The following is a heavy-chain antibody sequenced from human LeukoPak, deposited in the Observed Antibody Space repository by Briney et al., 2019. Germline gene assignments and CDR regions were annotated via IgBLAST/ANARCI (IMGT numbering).Heavy chain of an antibody. CDR3: ARMSYYYGSGSPSSAFDI. Sequence: GGSLRLSCAASGFTFSSYAMSWVRQAPGKGLEWVSGINWNGGSTGYADSVKGRFTISRDNAKNSLYLQMNSLRAEDTALYHCARMSYYYGSGSPSSAFDIWGQGTMVTVSS. J-gene: IGHJ3*02. CDR1: GFTFSSYA. V-gene: IGHV3-20*01. CDR2: INWNGGST. D-gene: IGHD3-10*01.